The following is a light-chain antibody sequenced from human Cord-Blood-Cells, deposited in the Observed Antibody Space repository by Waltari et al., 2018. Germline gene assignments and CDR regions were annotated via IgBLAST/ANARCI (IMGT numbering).Light chain of an antibody. V-gene: IGLV3-16*01. J-gene: IGLJ3*02. CDR2: KDS. CDR3: LSADSRGTWV. CDR1: ALPKKY. Sequence: SYELTQPPSVSVSLGQMARITCSGEALPKKYDYWYQQKPGQFPVLVIYKDSERPSGIAARYSGSSAGTIVTLTISRVQAEDEGAYYCLSADSRGTWVFGGGTKLPIL.